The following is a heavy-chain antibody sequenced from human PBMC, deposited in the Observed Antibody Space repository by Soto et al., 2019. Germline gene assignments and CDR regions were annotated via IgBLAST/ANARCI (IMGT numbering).Heavy chain of an antibody. CDR1: GYTFSDHD. CDR3: ARVGGNWNDDYFDS. D-gene: IGHD1-1*01. J-gene: IGHJ4*02. Sequence: QVQLVQSGAEVQKPGASVKVSCKASGYTFSDHDINWVRQASGQGPEWLGWMNPKSGDTGYAQNFQGRVTMTRDTSKRTAYMVLSSLISEDTAVYYCARVGGNWNDDYFDSWGQGTLVTVSS. CDR2: MNPKSGDT. V-gene: IGHV1-8*01.